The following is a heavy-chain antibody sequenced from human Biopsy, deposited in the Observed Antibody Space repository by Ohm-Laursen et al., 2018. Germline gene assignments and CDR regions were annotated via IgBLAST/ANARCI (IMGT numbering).Heavy chain of an antibody. J-gene: IGHJ2*01. D-gene: IGHD2-15*01. Sequence: SLRLSCSASGFIFADYAMHWVRQAPGKGLEWVSSITWNSGTIDYADSVKGRFTISRDNAKNSLYLQMNSLRAGDTALYYCAKARVAIRYFDIWGRGTLVTVS. CDR1: GFIFADYA. CDR2: ITWNSGTI. CDR3: AKARVAIRYFDI. V-gene: IGHV3-9*01.